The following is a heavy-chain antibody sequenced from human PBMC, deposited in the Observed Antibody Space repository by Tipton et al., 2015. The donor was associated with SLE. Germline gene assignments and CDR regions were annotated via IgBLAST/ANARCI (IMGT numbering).Heavy chain of an antibody. J-gene: IGHJ6*03. Sequence: SLRLSCAASGFTFSSYGMHWVRQAPGKGLEWVAFIRYDGSNKYYADSVKGRFTISRDNSKNTLYLQMNSLRAEDTAVYYCAREGLGYSSSGDYYYYMDVWGKGTTVTVSS. D-gene: IGHD6-13*01. CDR1: GFTFSSYG. V-gene: IGHV3-30*02. CDR3: AREGLGYSSSGDYYYYMDV. CDR2: IRYDGSNK.